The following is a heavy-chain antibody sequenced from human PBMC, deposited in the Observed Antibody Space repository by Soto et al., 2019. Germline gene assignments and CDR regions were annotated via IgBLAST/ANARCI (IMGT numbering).Heavy chain of an antibody. V-gene: IGHV4-4*07. CDR2: INHSGST. Sequence: SETLSLTCTVSGGSINTFYWSWVRQPAGKGLEWIGEINHSGSTSYSPSLGSRVTTSVDTPKNQFSLRLRSVTAADTAIYYCARRFCSDSYCSYFDYWGRGTLVTVSS. CDR1: GGSINTFY. D-gene: IGHD2-15*01. CDR3: ARRFCSDSYCSYFDY. J-gene: IGHJ4*02.